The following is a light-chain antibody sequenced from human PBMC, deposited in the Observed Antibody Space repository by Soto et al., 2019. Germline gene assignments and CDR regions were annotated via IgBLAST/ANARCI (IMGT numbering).Light chain of an antibody. CDR2: GAS. Sequence: GXXXTLSCRASQTVSNTYLAWYQQKSGQAPKFLIYGASNRATGIPDRFSGSGSGTDFTLTISRLEPEDFAVYYCQQYGALPPTFGGGTKVEIK. CDR3: QQYGALPPT. J-gene: IGKJ4*01. CDR1: QTVSNTY. V-gene: IGKV3-20*01.